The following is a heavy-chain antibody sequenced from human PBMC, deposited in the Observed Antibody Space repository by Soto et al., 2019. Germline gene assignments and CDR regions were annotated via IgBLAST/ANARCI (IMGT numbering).Heavy chain of an antibody. Sequence: PSETLSLTCTVSGGSISSYYWSWIRQPPGKGLEWIGYIYYSGSTNYNPSLKSRVTISVDTSKNQFSLKLSSVTAADTAVYYCARAGYCSGGSCYTPSFDIWGQGTMVTVSS. CDR3: ARAGYCSGGSCYTPSFDI. CDR1: GGSISSYY. V-gene: IGHV4-59*01. D-gene: IGHD2-15*01. J-gene: IGHJ3*02. CDR2: IYYSGST.